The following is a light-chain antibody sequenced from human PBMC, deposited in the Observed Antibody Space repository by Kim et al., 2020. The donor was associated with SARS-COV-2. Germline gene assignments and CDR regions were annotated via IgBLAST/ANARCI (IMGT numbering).Light chain of an antibody. CDR1: TLRTYY. Sequence: GQTVRITCQGDTLRTYYASWYQQKPGQAPVLVVYGKNNRPSGIPARFSGSSSGDTSSLTITGAQADDEADYYCNSRVRNGNQLRWVFGGGTKLTVL. CDR2: GKN. J-gene: IGLJ3*02. V-gene: IGLV3-19*01. CDR3: NSRVRNGNQLRWV.